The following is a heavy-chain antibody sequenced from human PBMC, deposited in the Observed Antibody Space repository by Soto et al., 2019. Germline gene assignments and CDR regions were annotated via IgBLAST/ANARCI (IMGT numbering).Heavy chain of an antibody. D-gene: IGHD2-2*01. CDR3: ARESRYCTNTNCYHWFDP. J-gene: IGHJ5*02. CDR1: GGSISNVY. CDR2: IYNSGST. Sequence: QVQLQESGPGLVKPSETLSLTCTVSGGSISNVYWSWIRQPPGKGLEWIGYIYNSGSTNYNHSLKSRVTISVDTSKNQFSLKLSSVTAADTAIYYCARESRYCTNTNCYHWFDPWGQGTLVTVSS. V-gene: IGHV4-59*01.